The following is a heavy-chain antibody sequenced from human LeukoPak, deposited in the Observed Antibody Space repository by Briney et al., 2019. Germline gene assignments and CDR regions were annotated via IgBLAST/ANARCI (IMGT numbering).Heavy chain of an antibody. D-gene: IGHD6-6*01. V-gene: IGHV3-74*01. J-gene: IGHJ4*02. CDR1: GFTFRTYW. Sequence: GGSLRLSCAVSGFTFRTYWMHWVRQVPGEGLVWVSRINEDGSITNYADSVKGRFSIFRDNAKNTLYLQMNSLRAEDTAVYYCAKWKYSNSGIDDYWGQGTLVTVSS. CDR3: AKWKYSNSGIDDY. CDR2: INEDGSIT.